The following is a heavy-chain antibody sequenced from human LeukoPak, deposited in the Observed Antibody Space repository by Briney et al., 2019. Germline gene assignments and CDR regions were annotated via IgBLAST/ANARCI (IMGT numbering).Heavy chain of an antibody. Sequence: GGSLRLSCAASGFTFSSYAMSWVRQAPGKGLEWVSVISGSGSSTYADSVKGRFTISRDNSKNTLYLQMNSLRAEDTAVYYCAKEGYYYDSSGYYKLRGPFDYWGQGTQVTVSS. J-gene: IGHJ4*02. D-gene: IGHD3-22*01. CDR3: AKEGYYYDSSGYYKLRGPFDY. V-gene: IGHV3-23*01. CDR1: GFTFSSYA. CDR2: ISGSGSST.